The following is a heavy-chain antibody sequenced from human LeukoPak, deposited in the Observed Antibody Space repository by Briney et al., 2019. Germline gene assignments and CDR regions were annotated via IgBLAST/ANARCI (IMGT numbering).Heavy chain of an antibody. CDR3: ARGARYYDILTGKFDR. CDR1: GGSLSSYY. J-gene: IGHJ5*02. V-gene: IGHV4-59*01. D-gene: IGHD3-9*01. Sequence: SETLSLTCTVSGGSLSSYYWSWIRQPPGKGLEWIGYIYYSGSTNYNPSLKSRVTISVDTSKNQFSLKLSSVTAADTAVYYCARGARYYDILTGKFDRWGQGTLVTVSS. CDR2: IYYSGST.